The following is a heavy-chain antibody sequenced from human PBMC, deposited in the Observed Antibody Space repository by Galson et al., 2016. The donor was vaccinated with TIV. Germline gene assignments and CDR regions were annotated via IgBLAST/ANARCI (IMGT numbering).Heavy chain of an antibody. Sequence: VKVSCKASGYTFNKYGISWVRQAPGQGLEWMGWISAYSGNTDYARNFQGRVTMTTDTSTGTAFMEVRSLTSDDTAVYYCARDRGSMTMILVVDYYDAMDVWGQGTTVTVSS. V-gene: IGHV1-18*04. CDR3: ARDRGSMTMILVVDYYDAMDV. J-gene: IGHJ6*02. CDR1: GYTFNKYG. D-gene: IGHD3-22*01. CDR2: ISAYSGNT.